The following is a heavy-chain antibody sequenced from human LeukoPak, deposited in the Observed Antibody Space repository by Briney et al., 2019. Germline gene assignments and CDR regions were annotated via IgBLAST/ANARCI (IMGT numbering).Heavy chain of an antibody. V-gene: IGHV3-48*03. CDR1: GFMFSSYE. J-gene: IGHJ6*02. D-gene: IGHD2-15*01. Sequence: GGSLRLSCVASGFMFSSYEMNWVRQAPGKGLEWVSYISNSGNNIDYADSVKGRFTISRDNAKNSQYLQMNNLRAEDTAVYYCARVGAFYSVYFGMDIWGQGTTVAVSS. CDR3: ARVGAFYSVYFGMDI. CDR2: ISNSGNNI.